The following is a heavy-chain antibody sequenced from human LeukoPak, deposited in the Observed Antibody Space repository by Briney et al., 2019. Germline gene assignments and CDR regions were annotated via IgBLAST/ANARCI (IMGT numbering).Heavy chain of an antibody. CDR2: INPSGRNT. D-gene: IGHD3-22*01. CDR1: GYTFTSYY. CDR3: ARERSSGYNDAFDI. J-gene: IGHJ3*02. Sequence: ASVKVSCKASGYTFTSYYMHWVRQAPGQGLEWMGIINPSGRNTGYAQNFQGRVTMTRDMSTSTVYMELSSLRSEDTAVYYCARERSSGYNDAFDIWGQGTMVTVSS. V-gene: IGHV1-46*01.